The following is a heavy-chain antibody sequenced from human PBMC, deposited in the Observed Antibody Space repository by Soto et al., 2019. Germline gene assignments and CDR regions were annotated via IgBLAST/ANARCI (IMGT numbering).Heavy chain of an antibody. CDR1: GFTFSNHW. Sequence: EVQLVESGGGLVQPGGSLRLSCAASGFTFSNHWMHWVRQVPGKGLVWVARISSDGSDTNYADSVKGRFSISRDDAKNMLSLKINFLGAEDTSFYHCIRFDRGWLWGKGPPATVPS. CDR3: IRFDRGWL. J-gene: IGHJ6*04. CDR2: ISSDGSDT. V-gene: IGHV3-74*01. D-gene: IGHD6-19*01.